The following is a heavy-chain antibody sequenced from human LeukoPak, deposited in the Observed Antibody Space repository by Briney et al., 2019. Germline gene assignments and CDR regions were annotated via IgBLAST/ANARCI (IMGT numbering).Heavy chain of an antibody. CDR3: ARDLYYGPFMS. Sequence: GGSLRLSCAASGFTFSDYYMTWIRQAPGKGLEWVSYISSSGSAIYYADSVKGRFAISGDYAKNTLYLQMNSLRAEDTAVYYCARDLYYGPFMSWGQGTLVTVSS. D-gene: IGHD3-10*01. J-gene: IGHJ4*02. CDR2: ISSSGSAI. V-gene: IGHV3-11*04. CDR1: GFTFSDYY.